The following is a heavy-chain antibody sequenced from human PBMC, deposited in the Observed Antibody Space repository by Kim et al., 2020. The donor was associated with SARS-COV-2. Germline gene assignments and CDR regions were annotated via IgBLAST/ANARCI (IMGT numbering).Heavy chain of an antibody. D-gene: IGHD2-15*01. Sequence: GGSLRLSCAASGFTFSSYGMHWVRQAPGKGLEWVAVIWYDGSNKYYADSVKGRFTISRDNSKNTLYLQMNSLRAEDTAVYYCAKDSAGCGGSCYSLLENGMDVWGQGTTVTVSS. J-gene: IGHJ6*02. CDR3: AKDSAGCGGSCYSLLENGMDV. CDR2: IWYDGSNK. CDR1: GFTFSSYG. V-gene: IGHV3-33*06.